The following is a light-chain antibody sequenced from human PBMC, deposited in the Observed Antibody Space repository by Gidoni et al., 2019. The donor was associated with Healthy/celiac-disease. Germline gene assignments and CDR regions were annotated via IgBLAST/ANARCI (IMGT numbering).Light chain of an antibody. CDR1: SSDVGGYNY. J-gene: IGLJ2*01. CDR2: EVS. Sequence: QSALTQPPSASWSPGQSVTISCTGTSSDVGGYNYVSWYQQHPGKAPKLMIYEVSKRPSGVPDRFSGSKSGNTASLTVSGLQAEDEADYYCSSYAGSNNWGVFGGGTKLTVL. V-gene: IGLV2-8*01. CDR3: SSYAGSNNWGV.